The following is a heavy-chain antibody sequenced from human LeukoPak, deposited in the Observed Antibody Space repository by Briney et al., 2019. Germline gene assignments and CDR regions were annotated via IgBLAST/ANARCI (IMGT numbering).Heavy chain of an antibody. CDR3: TSCSSISCYTFDFDY. Sequence: GGSLRLSCTASGFTFGDYAMSWVRQAPGKGLEWVGFIRSKAYGGTTEYAASVKGRSTISRDDFKSIAYLQMNSLKTEDTAVCYCTSCSSISCYTFDFDYWGQGTLVTVSS. CDR2: IRSKAYGGTT. J-gene: IGHJ4*02. V-gene: IGHV3-49*04. CDR1: GFTFGDYA. D-gene: IGHD2-2*02.